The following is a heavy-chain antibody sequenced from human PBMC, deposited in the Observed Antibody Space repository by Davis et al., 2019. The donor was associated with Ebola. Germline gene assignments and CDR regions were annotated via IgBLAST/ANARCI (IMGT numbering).Heavy chain of an antibody. J-gene: IGHJ4*02. D-gene: IGHD1-26*01. CDR1: GYTFTGYY. CDR3: ARHLPRGVGATFRY. CDR2: ISAYNGNT. Sequence: ASVKVSCKASGYTFTGYYIHWVRQAPGQGLEWMGWISAYNGNTNYAQKLQGRVTMTTDTSTSTAYMELRSLRSDDTAVYYCARHLPRGVGATFRYWGQGTLVTVSS. V-gene: IGHV1-18*04.